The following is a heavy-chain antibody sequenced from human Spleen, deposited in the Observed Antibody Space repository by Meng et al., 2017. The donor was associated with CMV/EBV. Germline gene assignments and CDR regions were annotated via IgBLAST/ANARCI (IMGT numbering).Heavy chain of an antibody. D-gene: IGHD1-14*01. J-gene: IGHJ4*02. CDR2: VVYSGTT. CDR1: GGSISSSSYY. V-gene: IGHV4-39*01. Sequence: QVQLQESGPGLVKPSVTLSLHCTVSGGSISSSSYYWAWIRQPPGEGLEWIGSVVYSGTTYYTSSLKSRVSISVDTSKNQFSLKLSSVTAADTAVYYCARHHHSPTFDYWGQGTLVTVSS. CDR3: ARHHHSPTFDY.